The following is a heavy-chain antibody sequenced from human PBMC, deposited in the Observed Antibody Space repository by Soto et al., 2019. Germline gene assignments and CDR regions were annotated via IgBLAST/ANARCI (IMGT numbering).Heavy chain of an antibody. CDR2: INAGNGNT. CDR3: ATCCSGYDSGGDYYYYYYMDV. D-gene: IGHD5-12*01. J-gene: IGHJ6*03. Sequence: ASVKVSCKASGYTFTSYAMHWVRQAPGQRLEWMGWINAGNGNTKYSQKFQGRVTITRDTSASTAYMELSSLRSEDTAVYYCATCCSGYDSGGDYYYYYYMDVWGKGTTVTVSS. CDR1: GYTFTSYA. V-gene: IGHV1-3*01.